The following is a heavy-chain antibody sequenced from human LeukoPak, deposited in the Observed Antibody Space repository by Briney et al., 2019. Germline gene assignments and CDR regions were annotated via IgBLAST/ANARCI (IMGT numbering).Heavy chain of an antibody. CDR3: ARVGNNGRLHAPFHY. CDR1: GGTINGYY. CDR2: IFWSGTS. J-gene: IGHJ4*02. V-gene: IGHV4-59*01. Sequence: SETLSLTCTVSGGTINGYYWRWIRQAPGKGLEWIGYIFWSGTSNYNPSLKSRVTITVEAYSNQFSLNVTSVTAADTAVYYCARVGNNGRLHAPFHYWGQGALVTVSS. D-gene: IGHD1/OR15-1a*01.